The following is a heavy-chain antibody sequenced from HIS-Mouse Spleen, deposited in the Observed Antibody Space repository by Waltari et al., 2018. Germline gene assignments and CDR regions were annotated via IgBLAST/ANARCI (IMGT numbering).Heavy chain of an antibody. CDR3: ARENGLGWLAFDY. CDR2: INPDSGGT. Sequence: QVQLVQSGAEVKKPGASVKVSCKASGYTFTGYYMHWVRQAPGQGLEWMGWINPDSGGTNYAQKFQGSVTMTRDTSIRTAYMELSRLRSDDTAVYYCARENGLGWLAFDYWGQGTLVTVSS. CDR1: GYTFTGYY. J-gene: IGHJ4*02. D-gene: IGHD3-16*01. V-gene: IGHV1-2*02.